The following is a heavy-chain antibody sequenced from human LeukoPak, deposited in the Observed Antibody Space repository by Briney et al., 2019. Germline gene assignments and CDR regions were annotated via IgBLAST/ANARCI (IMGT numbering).Heavy chain of an antibody. CDR3: ARDYVSHNGVYDCFEF. D-gene: IGHD3-16*01. CDR1: GFTFNTYA. CDR2: IGAADT. J-gene: IGHJ4*02. V-gene: IGHV3-23*01. Sequence: QPGGSLRLSCAASGFTFNTYAMRWVRQVPGKGPEWVATIGAADTYYAGSVKGRFTISRDDSKNTVLLQMDSLRAEDTAVYYCARDYVSHNGVYDCFEFWGQGTQVTVPS.